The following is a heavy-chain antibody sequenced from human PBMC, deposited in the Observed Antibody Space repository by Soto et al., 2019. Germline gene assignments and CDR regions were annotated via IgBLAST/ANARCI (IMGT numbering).Heavy chain of an antibody. CDR2: ISWNSGSI. CDR3: AKGLQYSSGWPHDY. V-gene: IGHV3-9*01. J-gene: IGHJ4*02. D-gene: IGHD6-19*01. Sequence: GGSLRLSCAASGFTFDDYAMHWVRQAPGKGLEWVSGISWNSGSIGYADSVKGRFTISRDNAKNSLYLQMNSLRAEDTALYYCAKGLQYSSGWPHDYWGQGTLVTVSS. CDR1: GFTFDDYA.